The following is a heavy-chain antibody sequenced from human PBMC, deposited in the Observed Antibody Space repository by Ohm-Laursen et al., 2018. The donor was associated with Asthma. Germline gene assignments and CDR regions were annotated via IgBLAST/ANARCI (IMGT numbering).Heavy chain of an antibody. D-gene: IGHD3-10*01. J-gene: IGHJ4*02. CDR3: AKDRGTMVQGVPRD. V-gene: IGHV3-9*01. CDR1: GFSFHEYA. CDR2: ISWNSGSI. Sequence: SLRLSCTAPGFSFHEYAMHWVRQSPGKGLEWVSGISWNSGSIGYADSVKGRFTTSRDNSKNTLYLQMNSLRAEDTAVYYCAKDRGTMVQGVPRDWGQGTLVTVSS.